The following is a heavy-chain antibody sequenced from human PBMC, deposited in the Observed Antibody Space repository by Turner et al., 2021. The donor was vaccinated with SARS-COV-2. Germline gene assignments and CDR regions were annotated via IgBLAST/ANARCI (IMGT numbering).Heavy chain of an antibody. Sequence: QVQLRESGGGVVQPGRSLRLSCAAAGFTFSTYAMHWVRQAPGKGLGWVAIISYDGSNKYYADSVKGRFTISRDNSKNTLYLQMNSLRAEDTAVYYCALSPGGYSSSWYYFDYWGQGTLVTVSS. CDR3: ALSPGGYSSSWYYFDY. D-gene: IGHD6-13*01. J-gene: IGHJ4*02. V-gene: IGHV3-30-3*01. CDR2: ISYDGSNK. CDR1: GFTFSTYA.